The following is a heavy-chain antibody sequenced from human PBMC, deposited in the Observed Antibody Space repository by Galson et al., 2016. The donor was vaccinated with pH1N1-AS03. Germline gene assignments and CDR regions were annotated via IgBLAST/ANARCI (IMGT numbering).Heavy chain of an antibody. V-gene: IGHV5-51*01. CDR3: ARRVSLTGREFDS. D-gene: IGHD3-9*01. CDR1: AYIFGNYW. Sequence: QSGAEVKKPGESLKISCRASAYIFGNYWFAWVRQMPGIGLEWMGIMYPANSDIRYSPSFQGQATISADTSINPVVLEWNSLRASDTAIYYCARRVSLTGREFDSWGRGTQVTVSS. J-gene: IGHJ5*01. CDR2: MYPANSDI.